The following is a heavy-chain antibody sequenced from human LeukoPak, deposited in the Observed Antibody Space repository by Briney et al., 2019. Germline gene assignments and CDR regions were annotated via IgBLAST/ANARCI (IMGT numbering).Heavy chain of an antibody. CDR1: VGSFSGYY. V-gene: IGHV4-34*01. D-gene: IGHD5-12*01. Sequence: SETLSLMCAVYVGSFSGYYWSWIRQPPGKGLEWIGEINHSGSTNYNPSLKSRVTISVDTSKNQFSLKLSSVTAADTAVYYCAREGFMVATHFDYWGQGTLVTVSS. CDR3: AREGFMVATHFDY. CDR2: INHSGST. J-gene: IGHJ4*02.